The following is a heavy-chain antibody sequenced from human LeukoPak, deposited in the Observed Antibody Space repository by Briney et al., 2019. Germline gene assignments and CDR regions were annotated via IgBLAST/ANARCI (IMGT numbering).Heavy chain of an antibody. J-gene: IGHJ5*02. D-gene: IGHD1-26*01. CDR3: AREMAPVGGSPLIWFDP. Sequence: ASVKVSCKPSGYTFTGHYIHWVRQAPGQGLEWMGWINPNSGATKSAQTFQGRVSLTRDTSITTAYMELTRLRYDDTAVYYCAREMAPVGGSPLIWFDPWGQGTLVTVSS. V-gene: IGHV1-2*02. CDR2: INPNSGAT. CDR1: GYTFTGHY.